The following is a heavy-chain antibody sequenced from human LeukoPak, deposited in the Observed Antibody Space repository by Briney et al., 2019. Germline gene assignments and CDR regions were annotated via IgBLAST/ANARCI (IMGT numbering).Heavy chain of an antibody. CDR1: GYSFTAYY. V-gene: IGHV1-18*04. CDR3: ARGATTLYYYYMDV. D-gene: IGHD1-26*01. Sequence: ASVKVSCKASGYSFTAYYMHWVRQAPGQGLEWMGWISAYNGNTNYAQKLQGRVTMTTDTSTSTAYMELRSLRSDDTAVYYCARGATTLYYYYMDVWGKGTTVTVSS. CDR2: ISAYNGNT. J-gene: IGHJ6*03.